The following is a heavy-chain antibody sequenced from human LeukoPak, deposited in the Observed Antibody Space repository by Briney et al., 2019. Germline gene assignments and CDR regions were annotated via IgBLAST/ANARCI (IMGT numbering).Heavy chain of an antibody. Sequence: GASVKVSCKASGYTFTGYYMHWVRQAPGQGLEWMGWINPNSGGTNYAQKFQGRVTMTRDTSISTAYMELSRLRSDDTAVYYCARVPAAGRYYYYMDVWGKGTTVTISS. J-gene: IGHJ6*03. CDR2: INPNSGGT. CDR3: ARVPAAGRYYYYMDV. V-gene: IGHV1-2*02. D-gene: IGHD6-13*01. CDR1: GYTFTGYY.